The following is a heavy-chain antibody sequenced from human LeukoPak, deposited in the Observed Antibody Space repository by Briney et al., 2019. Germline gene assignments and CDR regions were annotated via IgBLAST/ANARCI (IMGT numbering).Heavy chain of an antibody. D-gene: IGHD3-16*02. Sequence: ASVKVSCKASGYTFTGYYMHWVRQAPGQGLEWMGWINGNSGGTNYAQKFQGRVTMTRNTSISTAYMELSSLRSEDTAMYYCARADYDFVWGSYRLPDPWGQGTLVTVSS. CDR2: INGNSGGT. CDR3: ARADYDFVWGSYRLPDP. J-gene: IGHJ5*02. V-gene: IGHV1-2*02. CDR1: GYTFTGYY.